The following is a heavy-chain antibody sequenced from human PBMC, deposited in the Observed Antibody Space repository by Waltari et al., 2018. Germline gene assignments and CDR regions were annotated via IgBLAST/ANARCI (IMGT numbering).Heavy chain of an antibody. D-gene: IGHD6-19*01. CDR1: GFAFSTDW. Sequence: EVQLVESGGGLVQPGGSLRLSCAASGFAFSTDWMTWVRQAPGKERKGVANMKSDGRVKHYGDCVKGRFTISRDNARNSLYLQMNSLRAEDTAVYYCTRDSSPGSQTSGWFDAFDIWGQGARVTVSA. J-gene: IGHJ3*02. CDR2: MKSDGRVK. CDR3: TRDSSPGSQTSGWFDAFDI. V-gene: IGHV3-7*01.